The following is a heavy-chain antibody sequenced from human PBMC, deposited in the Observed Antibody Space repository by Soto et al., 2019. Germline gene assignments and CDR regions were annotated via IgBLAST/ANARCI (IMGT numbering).Heavy chain of an antibody. CDR1: GGTFSSYT. J-gene: IGHJ6*03. V-gene: IGHV1-69*02. Sequence: QVQLVQSGAEVKKPGSSVKVSCKASGGTFSSYTISWVRQAPGQGLEWMGRIIPILGIANYAQKFQGRVTITADKSTSTAYMELSSLRSEDTAVYYCARGLYNPLARFGYYYYMDVWGKGTTVTVSS. D-gene: IGHD1-1*01. CDR3: ARGLYNPLARFGYYYYMDV. CDR2: IIPILGIA.